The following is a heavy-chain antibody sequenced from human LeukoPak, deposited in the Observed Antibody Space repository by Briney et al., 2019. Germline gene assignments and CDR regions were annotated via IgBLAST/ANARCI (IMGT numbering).Heavy chain of an antibody. J-gene: IGHJ6*02. CDR2: ISGSGGST. CDR1: GFTFSSYA. Sequence: GGSLRLSCAASGFTFSSYAMSWVRQAPGEGLEWVSAISGSGGSTYYADSVKGRFTISRDNSKNTLYLQMNSLRAEDTAVYYCAKDKAGHYYYYGMDVWGQGTTVTVSS. D-gene: IGHD6-13*01. V-gene: IGHV3-23*01. CDR3: AKDKAGHYYYYGMDV.